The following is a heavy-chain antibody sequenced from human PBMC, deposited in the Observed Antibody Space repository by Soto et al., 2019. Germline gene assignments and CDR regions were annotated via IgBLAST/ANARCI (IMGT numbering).Heavy chain of an antibody. CDR3: ARASPGENYYYYGMDV. J-gene: IGHJ6*02. V-gene: IGHV4-31*03. CDR2: IYYSGST. CDR1: GGSISSGGYY. Sequence: SETLSLTCTVSGGSISSGGYYWSWIRQHPGKGLEWIGYIYYSGSTYYNPSLKSRVTISVDTSKNQFSLKLSSVTAADTAVYYCARASPGENYYYYGMDVWGQGTTVTVSS.